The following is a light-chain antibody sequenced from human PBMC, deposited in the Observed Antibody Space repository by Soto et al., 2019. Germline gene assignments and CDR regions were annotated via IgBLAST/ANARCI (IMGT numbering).Light chain of an antibody. V-gene: IGKV3-11*01. CDR1: QSISNY. CDR2: DAS. Sequence: EIVLTQSPATLSLSPGERATLSCRASQSISNYLAWYQQKPGQAPRLLIYDASNRATGIPARFSGSGSGTDLTLTISSLEPEAFAVYYCQQRSNWPPLTFGGGTKVEIK. CDR3: QQRSNWPPLT. J-gene: IGKJ4*01.